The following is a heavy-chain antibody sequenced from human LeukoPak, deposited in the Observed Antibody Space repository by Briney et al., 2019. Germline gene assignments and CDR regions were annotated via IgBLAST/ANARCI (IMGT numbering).Heavy chain of an antibody. CDR1: GFTFSSYG. D-gene: IGHD5-24*01. Sequence: GSLRLSCAASGFTFSSYGMHWVRQAPGKGLEWVAVMLYDGSNKYYADSVKGRLTISRDNSKNTLYLQMNSLRAEDTAVYYCAKDLEMATIPYYYYMDVWGKGTTVTASS. J-gene: IGHJ6*03. CDR3: AKDLEMATIPYYYYMDV. CDR2: MLYDGSNK. V-gene: IGHV3-30*18.